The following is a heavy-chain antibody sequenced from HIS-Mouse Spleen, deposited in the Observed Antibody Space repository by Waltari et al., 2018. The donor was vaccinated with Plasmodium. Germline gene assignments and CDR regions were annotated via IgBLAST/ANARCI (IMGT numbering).Heavy chain of an antibody. V-gene: IGHV4-59*08. D-gene: IGHD5-18*01. CDR1: GGSISSYY. Sequence: HGQLQESGPGLVKPSETLSLTCTVSGGSISSYYWSWIRQPPGKGLEWIGYIYYSGSTNYNPSLKSRVTISVDTSKNQFSLKLSSVTAADTAVYYCARLRYSYGYFDYWGQGTLVTVSS. J-gene: IGHJ4*02. CDR2: IYYSGST. CDR3: ARLRYSYGYFDY.